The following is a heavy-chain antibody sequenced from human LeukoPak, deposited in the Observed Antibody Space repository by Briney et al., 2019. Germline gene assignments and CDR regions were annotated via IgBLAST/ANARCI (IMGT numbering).Heavy chain of an antibody. CDR2: INPSGGST. Sequence: ASVKVSCKASGYTFTSYYMHWVRQAPGQGLEWMGIINPSGGSTSYAQKFQGRVTMTRDMSTSTVYMELSSLRSEDTAVYYRAREMRDYGDYDYWGQGTLVTVSS. CDR1: GYTFTSYY. D-gene: IGHD4-17*01. V-gene: IGHV1-46*01. CDR3: AREMRDYGDYDY. J-gene: IGHJ4*02.